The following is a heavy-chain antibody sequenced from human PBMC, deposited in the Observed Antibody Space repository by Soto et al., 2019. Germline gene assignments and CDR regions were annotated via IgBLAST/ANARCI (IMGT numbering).Heavy chain of an antibody. CDR1: GFTFSSYW. Sequence: EVQLVESGGGLVQPGGSLRLSCAASGFTFSSYWVSWVRQAPGKGLEWVANIKQDGSEKYYVDSVKGRFTISRDNAKNSLYLQMNSLRAEDTAVYYCVRLVTMIVVVPFDLWGRGTLVTVSS. D-gene: IGHD3-22*01. V-gene: IGHV3-7*01. CDR3: VRLVTMIVVVPFDL. J-gene: IGHJ2*01. CDR2: IKQDGSEK.